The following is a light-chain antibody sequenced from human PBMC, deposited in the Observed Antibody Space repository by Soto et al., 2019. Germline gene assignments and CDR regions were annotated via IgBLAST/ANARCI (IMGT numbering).Light chain of an antibody. CDR1: SSNIGSNY. Sequence: QYVLTQPPSASGTHGQRVTISCSGSSSNIGSNYVYWYQQLPGTAPKLLIYRNNQRPSGVPDRFSGSKSGTSASLAISGLRSEDEADYYCAAWDDSLRVVFGTGTKVTVL. CDR3: AAWDDSLRVV. J-gene: IGLJ1*01. V-gene: IGLV1-47*01. CDR2: RNN.